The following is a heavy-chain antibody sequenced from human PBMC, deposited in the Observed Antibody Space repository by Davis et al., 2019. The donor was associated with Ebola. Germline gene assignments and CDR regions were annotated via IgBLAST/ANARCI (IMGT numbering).Heavy chain of an antibody. CDR1: GFTFSSYG. V-gene: IGHV3-23*01. J-gene: IGHJ4*02. Sequence: PGGSLRLSCAASGFTFSSYGMHWVRQAPGKGLEWVSAISGSGGSTYYADSVKGRFTISRDNSKNTLYLQMNSLRAEDTAVYYCARDYTGVLRYFDWWFDYWGQGTLVTVSS. CDR2: ISGSGGST. CDR3: ARDYTGVLRYFDWWFDY. D-gene: IGHD3-9*01.